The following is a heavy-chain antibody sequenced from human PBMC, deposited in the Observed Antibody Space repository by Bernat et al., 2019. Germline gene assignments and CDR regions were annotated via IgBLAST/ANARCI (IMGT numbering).Heavy chain of an antibody. J-gene: IGHJ4*02. D-gene: IGHD6-19*01. V-gene: IGHV3-33*08. CDR2: IWYYGSNE. CDR3: ATGPWRDGSGWCLDH. Sequence: QVQLVDSWVFVVPPFLSLRLSCAASGFTFSRYGMHWVRQAPGKGLEWLAVIWYYGSNENYVYSVKFRFTISRDNSQNTLYLQMNSLRAEDTAVYYCATGPWRDGSGWCLDHWGQGTPVTVSS. CDR1: GFTFSRYG.